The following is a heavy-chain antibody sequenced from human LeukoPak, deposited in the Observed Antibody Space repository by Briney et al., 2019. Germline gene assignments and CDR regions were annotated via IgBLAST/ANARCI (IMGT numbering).Heavy chain of an antibody. V-gene: IGHV3-30-3*01. CDR2: ISYDGSNK. D-gene: IGHD4/OR15-4a*01. J-gene: IGHJ6*02. Sequence: PGRSLRLSCAASGFTFSSYAMHWVRQAPGKGLEWVAVISYDGSNKYYADPVKGRFTISRDNSKNTLYLQMNSLRAEDTAVYYCARDRRTTGANYYYCYYGMDVWGQGTTVTVSS. CDR3: ARDRRTTGANYYYCYYGMDV. CDR1: GFTFSSYA.